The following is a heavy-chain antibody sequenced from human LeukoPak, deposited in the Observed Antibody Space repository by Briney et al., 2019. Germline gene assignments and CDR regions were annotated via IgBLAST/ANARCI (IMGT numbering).Heavy chain of an antibody. CDR2: IIHSGST. D-gene: IGHD2-8*01. CDR3: ARGTVIMVYPAFDH. CDR1: GGSFSHYY. Sequence: ASETLSLTCAVSGGSFSHYYWTWIRRPPGKGVEWVGEIIHSGSTNYNPSLKSRVTMSVDTSKNQFSLMMTSVTAADTAVYCCARGTVIMVYPAFDHWGQGSLVTVSS. V-gene: IGHV4-34*12. J-gene: IGHJ4*02.